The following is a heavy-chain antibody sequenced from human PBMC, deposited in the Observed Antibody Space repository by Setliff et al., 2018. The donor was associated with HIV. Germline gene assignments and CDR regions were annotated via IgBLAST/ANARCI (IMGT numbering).Heavy chain of an antibody. CDR1: GFTVSTYY. Sequence: GGSLRLSCAASGFTVSTYYMSWVRQAPGKGLEWVSTIYSGGSTYHADSVKGRFTLSRDTSKNTLFLQMNSLRPEDTAIYYCARVPRITTLRNAFDIWGQGTMVTVSS. D-gene: IGHD3-3*01. J-gene: IGHJ3*02. V-gene: IGHV3-53*05. CDR2: IYSGGST. CDR3: ARVPRITTLRNAFDI.